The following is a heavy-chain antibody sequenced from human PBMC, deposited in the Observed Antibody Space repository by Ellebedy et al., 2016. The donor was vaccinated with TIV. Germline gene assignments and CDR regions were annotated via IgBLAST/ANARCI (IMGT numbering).Heavy chain of an antibody. Sequence: SGPTLVKPTQTLTLTCTFSGFSLSASGVGVAWIRQPPGKALECLALIYWNDETYYSPYLRSRLTITKDPSRNQLVLTMTNMDPVDTATYYCAHRRHDSSGYYWAFDTWGQGTRVTVSS. CDR3: AHRRHDSSGYYWAFDT. CDR1: GFSLSASGVG. J-gene: IGHJ4*02. D-gene: IGHD3-22*01. V-gene: IGHV2-5*01. CDR2: IYWNDET.